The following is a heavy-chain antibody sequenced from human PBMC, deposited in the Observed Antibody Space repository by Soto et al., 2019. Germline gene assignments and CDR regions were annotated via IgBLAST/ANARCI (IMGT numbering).Heavy chain of an antibody. CDR1: GITFSSSA. V-gene: IGHV3-23*01. CDR3: ANSAMVRGGGWCDP. J-gene: IGHJ5*02. CDR2: ISVSGGST. Sequence: EVQLLESGGGLVQPGGSLRLSCAASGITFSSSAMSWVRQAPGKGLEWVSDISVSGGSTYYADSVKGRFTISRDNSKNTIYLQINNPRSEGTAVYCCANSAMVRGGGWCDPWGQGTLVTVSS. D-gene: IGHD3-10*01.